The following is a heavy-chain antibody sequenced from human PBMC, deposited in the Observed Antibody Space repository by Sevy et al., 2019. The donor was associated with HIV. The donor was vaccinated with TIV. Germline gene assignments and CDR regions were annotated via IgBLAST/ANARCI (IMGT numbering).Heavy chain of an antibody. CDR1: GFTFSRYS. D-gene: IGHD3-22*01. Sequence: GGSLRLSCAASGFTFSRYSMNWVRQAPGKGLEWVSSISSSSTYIYYADSVKGRFTISRDNSKNTLYLQMNSLRAEDTAVYYCARDKDPYGVTMIVVVITNFDYWGQGTLVTVSS. V-gene: IGHV3-21*01. J-gene: IGHJ4*02. CDR3: ARDKDPYGVTMIVVVITNFDY. CDR2: ISSSSTYI.